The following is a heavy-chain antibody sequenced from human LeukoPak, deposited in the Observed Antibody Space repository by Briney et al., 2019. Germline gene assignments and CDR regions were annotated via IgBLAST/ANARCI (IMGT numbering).Heavy chain of an antibody. V-gene: IGHV4-59*01. CDR1: GGSIGIYY. Sequence: SETLPLTCTVSGGSIGIYYWNWIRQPPGKGLEWIGSVYYTGDTHYNPSLKSRVSVSVDTSRNEFYLNLKSVSAADTATYFCARDRDSGWYGWFDPWGPGILVTVSS. J-gene: IGHJ5*02. D-gene: IGHD6-19*01. CDR2: VYYTGDT. CDR3: ARDRDSGWYGWFDP.